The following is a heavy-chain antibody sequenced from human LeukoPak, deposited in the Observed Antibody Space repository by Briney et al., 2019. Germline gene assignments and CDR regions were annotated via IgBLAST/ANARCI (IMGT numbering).Heavy chain of an antibody. Sequence: GGSLRLSCAASGFTFSSYEMNWVRQAPGKGLEWVSYISSSGNTIYYADSVKGRFTISRDNAKNSLYLQMNSLRAEDTAVYYCAKFYDYYDSSGLSDAFDIWGQGTMVTVSS. CDR1: GFTFSSYE. J-gene: IGHJ3*02. D-gene: IGHD3-22*01. CDR3: AKFYDYYDSSGLSDAFDI. CDR2: ISSSGNTI. V-gene: IGHV3-48*03.